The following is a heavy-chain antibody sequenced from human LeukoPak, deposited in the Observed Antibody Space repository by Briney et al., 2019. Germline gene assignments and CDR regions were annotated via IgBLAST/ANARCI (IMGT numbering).Heavy chain of an antibody. CDR3: ARDHCTPGTCLGGH. J-gene: IGHJ4*02. CDR1: GYTFTSYG. V-gene: IGHV1-18*01. Sequence: ASVKVSCKPSGYTFTSYGISWVRQAPGQGLEWMGWISAYNGNTNYAQKLQGRVTLSVDRDTATTYMEVTSLRSEDTAIYYCARDHCTPGTCLGGHWGQGTLVTVSS. CDR2: ISAYNGNT. D-gene: IGHD2-15*01.